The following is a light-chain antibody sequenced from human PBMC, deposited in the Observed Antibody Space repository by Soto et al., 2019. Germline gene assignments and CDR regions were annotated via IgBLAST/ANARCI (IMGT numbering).Light chain of an antibody. CDR2: AAS. CDR1: QGISTY. J-gene: IGKJ4*01. Sequence: DIQLTQSPSFLSASVGDRVTITCRASQGISTYLAWYQQKPGKVPKLLIYAASTLQSGVPSRFSGSGSGTEFTLTISSLQPEDFATYYCQQHNSYPLTFGGGTKVEI. CDR3: QQHNSYPLT. V-gene: IGKV1-9*01.